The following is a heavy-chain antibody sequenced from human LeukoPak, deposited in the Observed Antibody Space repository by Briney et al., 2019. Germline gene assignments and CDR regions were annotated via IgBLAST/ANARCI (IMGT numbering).Heavy chain of an antibody. D-gene: IGHD5-24*01. CDR3: AKNRDGYKTHYYYYYMDV. J-gene: IGHJ6*03. V-gene: IGHV3-23*01. Sequence: GGSLRLSCAASGFTFNYYGMSWVRQAPGKGLEWVSSINNSGGSTYYADSVKGRFTISRDNSRNRLYLHMNILRAEDTAVYYCAKNRDGYKTHYYYYYMDVWGKGTTVTISS. CDR1: GFTFNYYG. CDR2: INNSGGST.